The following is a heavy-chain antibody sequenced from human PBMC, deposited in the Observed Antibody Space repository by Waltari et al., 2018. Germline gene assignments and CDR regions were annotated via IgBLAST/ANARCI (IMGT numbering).Heavy chain of an antibody. CDR1: GFTVSGNF. Sequence: ELQLVESGGGLIQPGGSLRLSCAASGFTVSGNFMCWVRLAPGKGLGWVSVIHIGGSTYYADSVKGRFTISRDNSKNTLYLQMNSLRPEDTAVYYCARDRGDCTSTTCYAALSLSWGQGTMVTVSS. V-gene: IGHV3-53*01. CDR2: IHIGGST. J-gene: IGHJ3*01. CDR3: ARDRGDCTSTTCYAALSLS. D-gene: IGHD2-2*01.